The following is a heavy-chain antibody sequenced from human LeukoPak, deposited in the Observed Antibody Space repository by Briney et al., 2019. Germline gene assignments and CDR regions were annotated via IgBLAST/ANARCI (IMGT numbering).Heavy chain of an antibody. CDR3: ARGFRESSGQIILLLRYYYYYMDV. V-gene: IGHV1-8*01. CDR2: MNPNSGNT. CDR1: GYTFTSYD. Sequence: ASVKVSCKASGYTFTSYDINWVRQATGQGLEWMGWMNPNSGNTGYAQKFQGRVTMTRNTSISTAYMELSSLRSEDTAVYYCARGFRESSGQIILLLRYYYYYMDVWGKGTTVTISS. J-gene: IGHJ6*03. D-gene: IGHD3-10*01.